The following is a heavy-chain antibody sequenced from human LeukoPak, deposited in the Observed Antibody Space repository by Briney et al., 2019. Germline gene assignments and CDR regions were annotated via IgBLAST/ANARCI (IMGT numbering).Heavy chain of an antibody. Sequence: PSETLSLTCAVYGGSFSDYYWSWIRQPPGKGLEWIGEINHSGGTKYNPSLKSRVTISVDTSKNQFSLKLSSVTAADTAVYYCARERVNYYMDVWGKGTTVTVSS. CDR2: INHSGGT. CDR3: ARERVNYYMDV. CDR1: GGSFSDYY. D-gene: IGHD3-22*01. V-gene: IGHV4-34*01. J-gene: IGHJ6*03.